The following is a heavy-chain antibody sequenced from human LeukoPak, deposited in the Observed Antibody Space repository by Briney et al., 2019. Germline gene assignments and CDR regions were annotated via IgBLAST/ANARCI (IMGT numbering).Heavy chain of an antibody. CDR2: IKQDGSEK. CDR1: GFTFNSYW. J-gene: IGHJ3*02. CDR3: ARDADLGTTITGAFDI. V-gene: IGHV3-7*01. D-gene: IGHD5-24*01. Sequence: GGSLRLSCAAYGFTFNSYWMSWVRQAPGKGLEWVANIKQDGSEKFHVDSVKGRFTVSRDNAKNSLYLQMNSLRAEDTAVYYCARDADLGTTITGAFDIWGQGTMVTVSA.